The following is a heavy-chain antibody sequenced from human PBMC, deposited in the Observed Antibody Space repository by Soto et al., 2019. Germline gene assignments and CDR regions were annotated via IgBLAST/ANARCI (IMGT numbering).Heavy chain of an antibody. CDR1: GYTFTSYY. J-gene: IGHJ4*02. D-gene: IGHD2-15*01. CDR3: ARDLDLGYCSGGSCPPTTGY. Sequence: QVQLVQSGAEVKKPGASVKVSCKAYGYTFTSYYMHWVRQAPGQGLEWMGIINPSGGSTSYAQKFQGRVTMTRDTSTSTVYMELSSLRSEDTAVYYCARDLDLGYCSGGSCPPTTGYWGQGTLVTVSS. CDR2: INPSGGST. V-gene: IGHV1-46*01.